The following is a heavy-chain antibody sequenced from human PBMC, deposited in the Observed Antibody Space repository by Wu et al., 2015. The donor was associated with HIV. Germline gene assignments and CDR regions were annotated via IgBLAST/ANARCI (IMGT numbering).Heavy chain of an antibody. V-gene: IGHV1-2*02. Sequence: QVQLVQSGAEVKKPGASVKVSCKTSGYTFTDYSYIQWVRQAPGQRLEWMGWINPDSGGTRYAEKFQGRVTMTSDTSSNTAYMELSSLRSDDTAVYYCARVFVVVPAGFSGEITAFDIWGQGTMVAVSS. CDR3: ARVFVVVPAGFSGEITAFDI. CDR1: GYTFTDYSY. D-gene: IGHD2-2*01. J-gene: IGHJ3*02. CDR2: INPDSGGT.